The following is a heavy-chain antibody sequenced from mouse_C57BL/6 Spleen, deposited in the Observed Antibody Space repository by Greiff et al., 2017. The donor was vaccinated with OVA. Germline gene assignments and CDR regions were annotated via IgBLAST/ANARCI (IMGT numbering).Heavy chain of an antibody. V-gene: IGHV5-6*01. CDR2: ISSGGSYT. D-gene: IGHD1-1*01. Sequence: EVKLVESGGDLVKPGGSLKLSCAASGFTFSSYGMSWVRQTPDKRLEWVATISSGGSYTYYPDSVKGRFTISRDNAKNTLYLQMSSLKSEDTAMYYCARQTTVVEDYFDYWGQGTTLTVSS. J-gene: IGHJ2*01. CDR1: GFTFSSYG. CDR3: ARQTTVVEDYFDY.